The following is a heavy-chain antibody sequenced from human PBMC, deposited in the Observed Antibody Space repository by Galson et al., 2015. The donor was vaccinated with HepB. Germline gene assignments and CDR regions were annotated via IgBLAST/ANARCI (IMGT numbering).Heavy chain of an antibody. D-gene: IGHD2-15*01. CDR2: IWCGGGNK. J-gene: IGHJ4*02. CDR1: GFTFSSYG. Sequence: SLRLSCAASGFTFSSYGMRWVRQAPGKGLEWVAVIWCGGGNKYYADSVKGRFTISRDNSKNTLYLQMNSLRAEDTAVYYCERAHIVVVLAATPGGLDYWGQGTLVTVSS. V-gene: IGHV3-33*01. CDR3: ERAHIVVVLAATPGGLDY.